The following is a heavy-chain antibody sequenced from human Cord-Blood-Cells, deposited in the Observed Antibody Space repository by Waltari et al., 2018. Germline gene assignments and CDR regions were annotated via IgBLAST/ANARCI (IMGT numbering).Heavy chain of an antibody. V-gene: IGHV4-39*07. CDR2: IYYSGST. D-gene: IGHD1-26*01. J-gene: IGHJ5*02. CDR1: GGSISSSSYY. Sequence: QLQLQESGPGLVKPSETLSLTCTVSGGSISSSSYYWGWIRQPPGKGLEWIGSIYYSGSTYYNPAIKSRVTISVDTSKNQFSLKLSSVTAADTAVYYCARSGGVSWGATWFDPWGQGTLVTVSS. CDR3: ARSGGVSWGATWFDP.